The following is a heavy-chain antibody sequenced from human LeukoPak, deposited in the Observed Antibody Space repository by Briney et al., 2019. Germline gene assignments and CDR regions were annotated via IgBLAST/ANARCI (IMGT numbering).Heavy chain of an antibody. V-gene: IGHV4-30-4*08. CDR1: GGSISSGDYY. CDR3: ARDRYDILTGYPAQYNWFDP. D-gene: IGHD3-9*01. J-gene: IGHJ5*02. CDR2: IYYSGST. Sequence: SETLSHTCTVSGGSISSGDYYWSWIRQPPGKGLEWIGYIYYSGSTYYNPSLKSRVTISVDTSKNQFSLKLSSVTAADTAVYYCARDRYDILTGYPAQYNWFDPWGQGTLVTVSS.